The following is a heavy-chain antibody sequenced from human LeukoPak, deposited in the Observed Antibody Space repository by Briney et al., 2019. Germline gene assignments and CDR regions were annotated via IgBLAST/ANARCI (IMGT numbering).Heavy chain of an antibody. Sequence: SETLSLTCTVSGGSINSYYWSWIRQPAGKGLAWIGRIYSSGSTNYNPSLKSRVSMSVDTSKNQFSLKLTPVTAADTAVYYCARGGKATVVTMWGQGILVTVSS. CDR1: GGSINSYY. CDR2: IYSSGST. V-gene: IGHV4-4*07. CDR3: ARGGKATVVTM. J-gene: IGHJ4*02. D-gene: IGHD4-23*01.